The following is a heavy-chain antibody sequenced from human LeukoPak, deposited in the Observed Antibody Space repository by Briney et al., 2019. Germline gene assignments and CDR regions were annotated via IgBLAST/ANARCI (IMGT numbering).Heavy chain of an antibody. J-gene: IGHJ4*02. D-gene: IGHD6-19*01. CDR1: GFTFNSYW. CDR3: ARDNSGFDY. V-gene: IGHV3-7*01. Sequence: GSLRLSCVASGFTFNSYWMTWVRQAPGKGLEWVANIRHDGSARYYGDSVKGRFTVSGDDAKNSLFLQMNSLRADDTALYYCARDNSGFDYWGQGTLVTVSS. CDR2: IRHDGSAR.